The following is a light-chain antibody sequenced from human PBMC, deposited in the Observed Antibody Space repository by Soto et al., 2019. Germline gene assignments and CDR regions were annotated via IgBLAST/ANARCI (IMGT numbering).Light chain of an antibody. J-gene: IGKJ2*02. CDR1: QSVSSN. Sequence: ELVMTQSPATLSVSPGERATLSCRASQSVSSNLAWYQQKPGQAPRLLIYGASTRATGIPARFSGSGSGTEFTLTISSLQSEDFAVYYCQQYNNWPPGTFGQGTKVEI. CDR3: QQYNNWPPGT. CDR2: GAS. V-gene: IGKV3D-15*01.